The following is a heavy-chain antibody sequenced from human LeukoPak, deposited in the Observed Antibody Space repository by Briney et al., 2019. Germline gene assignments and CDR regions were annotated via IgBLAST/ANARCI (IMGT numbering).Heavy chain of an antibody. D-gene: IGHD6-13*01. CDR1: GFTFSSYW. J-gene: IGHJ4*02. V-gene: IGHV3-7*05. Sequence: PGGSLRLFCAASGFTFSSYWMSWVRQAPGKGLEWVANIKQDGSEKYYVDSVKGRFTISRDNAKDSLYLQMNSLRAEDTAVYYCATQPTSGSSVDHWGQGTLVTVSS. CDR2: IKQDGSEK. CDR3: ATQPTSGSSVDH.